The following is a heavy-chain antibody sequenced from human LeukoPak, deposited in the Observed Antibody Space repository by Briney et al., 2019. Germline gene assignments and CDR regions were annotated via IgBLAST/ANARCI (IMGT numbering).Heavy chain of an antibody. V-gene: IGHV3-33*01. CDR2: IWHDGSKN. CDR1: GFTFSHYV. Sequence: GGSLRLSCAASGFTFSHYVMHWVRQAPGKGLKWVAVIWHDGSKNYYADSVKGRFTISRDNSKNTLYLQMNSLRAEDTAVYYCARDRGDSSSLDYWGQGTLVTVSS. CDR3: ARDRGDSSSLDY. J-gene: IGHJ4*02. D-gene: IGHD6-6*01.